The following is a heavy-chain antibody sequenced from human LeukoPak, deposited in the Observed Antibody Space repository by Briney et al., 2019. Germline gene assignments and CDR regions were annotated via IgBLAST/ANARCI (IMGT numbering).Heavy chain of an antibody. CDR3: TRDNIAAAGLNDY. CDR1: GFTFSSYV. Sequence: GGTLRLSCAASGFTFSSYVMSWVRQAPGKGLEWVGFIRSKAYGGTTEYAASVKGRFTISRDDSKSIAYLQMNSLKTEDTAVYYCTRDNIAAAGLNDYWGQGTLVTVSS. V-gene: IGHV3-49*04. D-gene: IGHD6-13*01. J-gene: IGHJ4*02. CDR2: IRSKAYGGTT.